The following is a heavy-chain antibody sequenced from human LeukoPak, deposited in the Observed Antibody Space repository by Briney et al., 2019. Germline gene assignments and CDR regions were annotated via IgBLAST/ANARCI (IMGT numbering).Heavy chain of an antibody. V-gene: IGHV3-7*01. D-gene: IGHD5-12*01. J-gene: IGHJ6*03. CDR1: GFTFSSYW. CDR3: ARERKWLRLYYYYYYMDV. CDR2: IKQDGSGK. Sequence: GGSLRLSCAASGFTFSSYWMSWVRQAPGKGLEWVANIKQDGSGKYYVDSVKGRFTISRDNAKNSLYLQMNSLRAEDTAVYYCARERKWLRLYYYYYYMDVWGKGTTVTVSS.